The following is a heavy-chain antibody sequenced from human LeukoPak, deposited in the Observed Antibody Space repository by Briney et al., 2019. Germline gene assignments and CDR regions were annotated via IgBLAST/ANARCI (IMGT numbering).Heavy chain of an antibody. J-gene: IGHJ4*02. CDR1: GGSISSSNYY. CDR2: IYYSGST. V-gene: IGHV4-39*01. D-gene: IGHD1-26*01. CDR3: ARNASDSGTSYFDY. Sequence: SETLSLTCTVSGGSISSSNYYWGWIRQPPGKGLEWIGSIYYSGSTSYNPSLKSRVTISVDTSKNQFSLKLGSLTAADTAVYYCARNASDSGTSYFDYWGQGTLVTVSS.